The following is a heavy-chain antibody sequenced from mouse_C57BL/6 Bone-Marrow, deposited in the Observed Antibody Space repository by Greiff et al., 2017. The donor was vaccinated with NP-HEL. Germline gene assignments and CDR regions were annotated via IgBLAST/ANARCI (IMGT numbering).Heavy chain of an antibody. CDR1: GYTFSSYW. CDR3: ASIWLRRRWYFDV. V-gene: IGHV1-55*01. Sequence: QVQLKQPGAELVKPGASVKMSCKASGYTFSSYWITWVKQRPGQGLEWIGDIYPGSGSTNYNEKFKSKATLTVDTSSSTAYMQLSSLTSEDSAVYYCASIWLRRRWYFDVWGTGTTVTVSS. CDR2: IYPGSGST. J-gene: IGHJ1*03. D-gene: IGHD2-2*01.